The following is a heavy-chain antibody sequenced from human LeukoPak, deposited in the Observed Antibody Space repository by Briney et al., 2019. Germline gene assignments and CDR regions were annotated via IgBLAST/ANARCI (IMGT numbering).Heavy chain of an antibody. V-gene: IGHV4-34*01. CDR3: ARGIDYYDSSGYYRQPDY. D-gene: IGHD3-22*01. CDR1: GGSFSGYY. CDR2: INHSGST. Sequence: PSETLSLTCAVYGGSFSGYYWSWIRQPPGKGLEWIGEINHSGSTNYNPSLKSRVTIPVDTSKNQFSLKLSSVTAADTAVYYCARGIDYYDSSGYYRQPDYWGQGTLVTVSS. J-gene: IGHJ4*02.